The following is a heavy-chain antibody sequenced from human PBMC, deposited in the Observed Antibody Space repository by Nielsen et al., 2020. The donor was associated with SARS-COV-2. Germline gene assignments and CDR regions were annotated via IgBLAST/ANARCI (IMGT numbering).Heavy chain of an antibody. CDR3: ARDGGYCSSTSCYFWFDP. CDR1: GGSFSGYY. D-gene: IGHD2-2*03. CDR2: INHSGST. Sequence: SETLSLTCAVYGGSFSGYYWSWIHQPPGKGLEWIGEINHSGSTNYNPSLKSRVTISVDTSKNQFSLKLSSVTAADTAVYYCARDGGYCSSTSCYFWFDPWGQGTLVTVSS. V-gene: IGHV4-34*01. J-gene: IGHJ5*02.